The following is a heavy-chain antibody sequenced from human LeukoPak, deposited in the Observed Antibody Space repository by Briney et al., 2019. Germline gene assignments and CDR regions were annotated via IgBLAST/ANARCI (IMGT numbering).Heavy chain of an antibody. J-gene: IGHJ6*03. CDR2: IYHSGST. V-gene: IGHV4-30-2*01. CDR3: ARNSYYYYYMDV. Sequence: SQTLSLTCTVSGGSISSGGYYWSWIRQPPGKGLQWIGYIYHSGSTYYNPSLKSRVTISVDRSKNQFSLKLSSVTAADTAVYYCARNSYYYYYMDVWGKGTTVTVSS. CDR1: GGSISSGGYY. D-gene: IGHD1-7*01.